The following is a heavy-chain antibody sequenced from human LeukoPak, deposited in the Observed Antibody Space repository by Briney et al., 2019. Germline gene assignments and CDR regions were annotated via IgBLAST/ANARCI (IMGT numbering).Heavy chain of an antibody. Sequence: GESLKISCKGSEYSFTYYWIGWVRQLPGEGLEWMGIIYPGDSDTRYSPSFQGQVTISADKSISTAYLQWSSLKASDTAMYYCARVRGSYYTAFDIWGQGTMVTVSS. D-gene: IGHD1-26*01. V-gene: IGHV5-51*01. CDR1: EYSFTYYW. CDR3: ARVRGSYYTAFDI. CDR2: IYPGDSDT. J-gene: IGHJ3*02.